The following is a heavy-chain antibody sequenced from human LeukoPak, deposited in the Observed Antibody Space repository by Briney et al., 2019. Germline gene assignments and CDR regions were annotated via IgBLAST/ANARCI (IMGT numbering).Heavy chain of an antibody. CDR3: AKSGGYGLIDY. V-gene: IGHV4-38-2*02. D-gene: IGHD6-25*01. J-gene: IGHJ4*01. CDR1: GYSISSGYY. CDR2: IYHSGST. Sequence: SETLSLTCTVSGYSISSGYYWGWIRQPPGKGLEWIGSIYHSGSTYYNPSLKSRVTISVDTSKNQFSLKMSSVTAADTAVYYCAKSGGYGLIDYWGQGTLVTVSS.